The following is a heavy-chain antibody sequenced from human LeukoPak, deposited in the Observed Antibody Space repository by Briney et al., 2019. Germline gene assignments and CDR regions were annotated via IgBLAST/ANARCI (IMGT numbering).Heavy chain of an antibody. CDR2: ISGSGGST. CDR3: ARVGSMGAFDY. V-gene: IGHV3-23*01. J-gene: IGHJ4*02. D-gene: IGHD1-26*01. CDR1: GFTFSSYA. Sequence: PGASLRLSCAASGFTFSSYAMSWVRQAPGKGLEWVSAISGSGGSTYYADSVKGRFTISRDNAKNSLYLQMNSLRAEDTAVYYCARVGSMGAFDYWGQGTLVTVSS.